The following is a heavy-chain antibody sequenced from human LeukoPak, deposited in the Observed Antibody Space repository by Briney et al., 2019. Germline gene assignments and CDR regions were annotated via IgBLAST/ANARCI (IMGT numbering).Heavy chain of an antibody. Sequence: PSETLSLTCSVSGGSISSGGFYWSWIRQPPGKGLEWIGYIHSSGNTYYNPSLKSRVTISIDASKNQFSLKATSVTAADTAVYYCARERSMVRGISWFDPWGQGTLVTVSS. D-gene: IGHD3-10*01. CDR2: IHSSGNT. J-gene: IGHJ5*02. CDR3: ARERSMVRGISWFDP. CDR1: GGSISSGGFY. V-gene: IGHV4-30-4*01.